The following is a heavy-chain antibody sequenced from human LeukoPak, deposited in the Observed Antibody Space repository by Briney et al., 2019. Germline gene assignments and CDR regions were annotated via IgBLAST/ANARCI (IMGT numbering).Heavy chain of an antibody. CDR3: ARGGSSWYGY. CDR2: IYYSGST. Sequence: SETLSLTCTVSGGSISSGGYYWSWIRQHPGKGLEWIGYIYYSGSTYYNPSLKSRVTISVDTSKNQFSLKLSSVTAADTAVYYCARGGSSWYGYWGQGTLVTVSS. J-gene: IGHJ4*02. CDR1: GGSISSGGYY. D-gene: IGHD6-13*01. V-gene: IGHV4-31*03.